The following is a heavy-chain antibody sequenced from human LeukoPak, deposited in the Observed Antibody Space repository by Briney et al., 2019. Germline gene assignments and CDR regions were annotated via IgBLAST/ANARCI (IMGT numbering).Heavy chain of an antibody. J-gene: IGHJ3*02. CDR1: GGSISSYY. V-gene: IGHV4-59*01. CDR3: ARDYTGGFDI. Sequence: SETLSLTCTVSGGSISSYYWSWIRQPPGKGLEWIGDIYYSGSTNYNPSLKSRVTISVDTSKNQFSLKLSSVTAADTAVYYCARDYTGGFDIWGQGTMVTVSS. CDR2: IYYSGST. D-gene: IGHD1-26*01.